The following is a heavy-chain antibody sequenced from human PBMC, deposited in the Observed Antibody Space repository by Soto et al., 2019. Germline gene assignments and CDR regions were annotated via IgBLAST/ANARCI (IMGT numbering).Heavy chain of an antibody. Sequence: QLQLQESGPGLVKPSETLSLTCTVSGGSISSSSYYWGWIRQPPGKGLEWIGSIYYSGSTYYNPSLKSRVTISVDTSKNQFSLKLSSVTAADTAVYYCARRVGATHNYYYYGMDVWGQGTMVTVSS. D-gene: IGHD1-26*01. J-gene: IGHJ6*02. CDR3: ARRVGATHNYYYYGMDV. CDR2: IYYSGST. V-gene: IGHV4-39*01. CDR1: GGSISSSSYY.